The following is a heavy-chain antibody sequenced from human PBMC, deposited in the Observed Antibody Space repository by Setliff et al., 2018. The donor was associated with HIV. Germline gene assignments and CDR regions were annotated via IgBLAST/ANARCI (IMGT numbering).Heavy chain of an antibody. Sequence: ASVKVSCKASGHTFTNVDIHWLRRATGQGLEWMGWMNPNTGVSGYALKFQARVTMTRDTSISTAYMELSSLTSEDTAVDSCARGKGVGGVVLTGGLDVWGKGTTVTVSS. J-gene: IGHJ6*04. CDR3: ARGKGVGGVVLTGGLDV. D-gene: IGHD3-10*01. CDR1: GHTFTNVD. CDR2: MNPNTGVS. V-gene: IGHV1-8*01.